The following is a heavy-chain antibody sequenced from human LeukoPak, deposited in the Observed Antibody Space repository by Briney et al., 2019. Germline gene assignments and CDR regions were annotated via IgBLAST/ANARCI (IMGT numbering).Heavy chain of an antibody. V-gene: IGHV4-39*07. CDR3: ARELLVFDIVVVPAAHYTNWFDP. CDR2: INHSGST. D-gene: IGHD2-2*01. Sequence: SETLSLTCIVSSGSISSSSYYWGWIRQPPGKGLEWLGEINHSGSTNYNPSLKSRVTISVDTSKNQFSLKLSSVTAADTAVYYCARELLVFDIVVVPAAHYTNWFDPWGQGTLVTVSS. J-gene: IGHJ5*02. CDR1: SGSISSSSYY.